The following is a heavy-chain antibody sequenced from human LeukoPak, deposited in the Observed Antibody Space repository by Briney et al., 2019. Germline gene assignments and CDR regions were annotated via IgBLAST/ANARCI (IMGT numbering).Heavy chain of an antibody. J-gene: IGHJ3*02. CDR2: ISSSSSTI. CDR1: GFTFSSYS. CDR3: AKASGSGSPDAFDI. D-gene: IGHD3-10*01. Sequence: GGSLRLSCAASGFTFSSYSMNWVRQAPGKGLEWVSYISSSSSTIYYADSVKGRFTISRDNAKNSLYLQMNSLRAEDTAVYYCAKASGSGSPDAFDIWGQGTMVTVSS. V-gene: IGHV3-48*01.